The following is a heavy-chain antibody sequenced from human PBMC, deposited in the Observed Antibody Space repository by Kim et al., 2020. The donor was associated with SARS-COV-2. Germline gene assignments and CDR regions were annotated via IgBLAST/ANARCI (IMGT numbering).Heavy chain of an antibody. CDR1: GFTFDDYA. CDR3: AKVDDILTGYYSAGFDY. Sequence: GGSLRLSCAASGFTFDDYAMHWVRQAPGKGLEWVSGISWNSGSIGYADSVKGRFTISRDNAKNSLYLQMNSLRAEDTALYYCAKVDDILTGYYSAGFDY. J-gene: IGHJ4*01. V-gene: IGHV3-9*01. D-gene: IGHD3-9*01. CDR2: ISWNSGSI.